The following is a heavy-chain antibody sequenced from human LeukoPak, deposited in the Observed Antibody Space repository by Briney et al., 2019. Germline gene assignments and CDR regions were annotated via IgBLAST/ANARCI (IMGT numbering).Heavy chain of an antibody. CDR1: GFTFRTYG. J-gene: IGHJ4*02. CDR3: AKGLRGHSD. CDR2: ITCSGLNT. V-gene: IGHV3-23*01. D-gene: IGHD5-12*01. Sequence: PGGSLRLSCAASGFTFRTYGMTWVRQAPGKGLERVSAITCSGLNTYYTDSVKGRFTISRDNSKNTLYLQMNSLRVEDTAVYYCAKGLRGHSDWGQGTLVTVSS.